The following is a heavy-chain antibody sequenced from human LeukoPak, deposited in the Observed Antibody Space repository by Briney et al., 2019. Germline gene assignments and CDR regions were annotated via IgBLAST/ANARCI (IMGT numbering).Heavy chain of an antibody. CDR1: GFSVDSNY. V-gene: IGHV3-53*01. D-gene: IGHD2-15*01. CDR3: ARESPTSGIDS. Sequence: GGSLRLSCSASGFSVDSNYMSWVRQAPGKGLEWVPDSNGKEYYAESAKGRFTISRDISKNSLDLQMNRLRGEDTAVYYCARESPTSGIDSWGQGTLVIVSS. J-gene: IGHJ5*01. CDR2: SNGKE.